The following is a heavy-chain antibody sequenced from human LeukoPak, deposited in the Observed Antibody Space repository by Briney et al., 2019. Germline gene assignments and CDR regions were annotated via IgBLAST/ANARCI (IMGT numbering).Heavy chain of an antibody. CDR1: GGTFSSYA. D-gene: IGHD3-3*01. CDR3: ARVIGDTIFGVVTQYFFDY. Sequence: SVKVSCKASGGTFSSYAISWVRQAPGQGLEWMGGIIPIFGTANYAQKFQGRVTITADESTSTAYMELSSLRSEDTAVYYCARVIGDTIFGVVTQYFFDYWGQGTLVTVSS. V-gene: IGHV1-69*13. J-gene: IGHJ4*02. CDR2: IIPIFGTA.